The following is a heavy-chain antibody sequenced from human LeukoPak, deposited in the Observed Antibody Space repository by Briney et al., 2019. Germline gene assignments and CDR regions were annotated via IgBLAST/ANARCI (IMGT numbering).Heavy chain of an antibody. CDR1: GFTFSSYA. D-gene: IGHD5/OR15-5a*01. J-gene: IGHJ4*02. CDR3: ARDVSDYFDY. CDR2: VSYDGSND. Sequence: GRSLRLSCAASGFTFSSYAMHWVRQAPGKGLEWVTVVSYDGSNDFYADSVKGRFTISRDNSKNTLYLQMNSLRSEDTAVYFCARDVSDYFDYWGQGILVSVSS. V-gene: IGHV3-30*04.